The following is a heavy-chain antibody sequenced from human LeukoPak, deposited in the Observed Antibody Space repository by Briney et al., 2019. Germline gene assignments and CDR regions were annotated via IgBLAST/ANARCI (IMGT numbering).Heavy chain of an antibody. Sequence: GGSLRLSCAASGFTFSSYSMNWVRQAPGKGLEWVSSISSSSSYIYYADSVKGRFTISRDNAKNSLYLQMNSLKTEDTAVYYCARGAMVRGVPIFDYWGQGTLVTVSS. CDR3: ARGAMVRGVPIFDY. CDR1: GFTFSSYS. D-gene: IGHD3-10*01. V-gene: IGHV3-21*04. J-gene: IGHJ4*02. CDR2: ISSSSSYI.